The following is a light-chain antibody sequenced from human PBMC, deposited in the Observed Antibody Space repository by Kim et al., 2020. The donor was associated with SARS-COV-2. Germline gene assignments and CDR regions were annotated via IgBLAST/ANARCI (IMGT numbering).Light chain of an antibody. V-gene: IGKV3-15*01. J-gene: IGKJ1*01. CDR2: GAS. CDR1: QSVSSN. CDR3: QQSNNWPQT. Sequence: VSPGERATLSCRASQSVSSNLVWYQQKPGQAPRLLIYGASTRATGIPARFSGSGSGTEFTLTISSLQSEDFAIYYCQQSNNWPQTFGQGTKVDIK.